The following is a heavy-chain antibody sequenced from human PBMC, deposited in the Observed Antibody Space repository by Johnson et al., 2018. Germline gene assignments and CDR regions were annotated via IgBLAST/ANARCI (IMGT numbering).Heavy chain of an antibody. CDR2: ISYDGSNK. CDR1: GFTFSSYG. V-gene: IGHV3-30*18. D-gene: IGHD2-2*01. CDR3: AKDSLDAEAAMVAEYVQH. Sequence: VQLVESGGGVVQPGRSLRLSCAASGFTFSSYGMHWVRQAPGKGLEWVAVISYDGSNKYYSDSVKGRFTISRDNSKNTLYMKMNSLRAEDTAVYYCAKDSLDAEAAMVAEYVQHWGQGTLVTVSS. J-gene: IGHJ1*01.